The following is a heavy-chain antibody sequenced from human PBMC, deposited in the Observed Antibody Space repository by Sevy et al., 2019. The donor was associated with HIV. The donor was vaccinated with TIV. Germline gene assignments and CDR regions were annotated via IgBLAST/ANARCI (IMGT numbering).Heavy chain of an antibody. J-gene: IGHJ4*02. CDR1: GDSISGTDYS. D-gene: IGHD5-12*01. V-gene: IGHV4-39*01. CDR2: IHYKGTT. CDR3: ARLDPSGPRDY. Sequence: SETLSLTCTVSGDSISGTDYSWGWIRQPPGKGLEWIGNIHYKGTTYYNPSLKSRVTVSVDTSKNQFSPRLSSVSAADTAVYYCARLDPSGPRDYWGQGTLVTVSS.